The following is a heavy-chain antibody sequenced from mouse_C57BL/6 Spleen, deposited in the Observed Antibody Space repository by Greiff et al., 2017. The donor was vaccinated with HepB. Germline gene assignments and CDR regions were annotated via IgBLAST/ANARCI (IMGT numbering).Heavy chain of an antibody. V-gene: IGHV1-64*01. D-gene: IGHD3-2*02. CDR2: IHPNSGST. Sequence: VQLQQPGAELVKSGASVKLSCKASGYTFTSYWMHWVKQRPGQGLEWIGMIHPNSGSTNYNEKFKSKATLTVDKSSSTAYMQLSSLTSEDSAVYYCARCAQGRDYWGQGTTLTVSS. J-gene: IGHJ2*01. CDR1: GYTFTSYW. CDR3: ARCAQGRDY.